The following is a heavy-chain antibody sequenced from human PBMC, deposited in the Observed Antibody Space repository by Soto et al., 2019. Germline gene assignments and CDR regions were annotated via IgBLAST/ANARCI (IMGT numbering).Heavy chain of an antibody. V-gene: IGHV1-18*01. CDR2: ISAHNGNT. D-gene: IGHD6-25*01. CDR3: ARDWAAAGPLDY. J-gene: IGHJ4*02. Sequence: QVQLVQSGAEVKKPGASVKVSCKASGYTFTSYGISWVRQAPGQGLEWMGWISAHNGNTNNAQKIQGRVTMTTDTTTSTAYMELSSLRTDDTAVYYCARDWAAAGPLDYRGQGTLVTVSA. CDR1: GYTFTSYG.